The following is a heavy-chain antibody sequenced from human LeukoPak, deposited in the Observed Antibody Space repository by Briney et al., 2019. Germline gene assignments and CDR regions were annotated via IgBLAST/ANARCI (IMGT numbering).Heavy chain of an antibody. J-gene: IGHJ4*02. V-gene: IGHV4-59*01. Sequence: SETLSLTCAVYGGSFSGYYWSWIRQPPGKGLEWIGYIYYSGSTNYNPSLKSRVTISVDTSKNQFSLKLSSVTAADTAVYYCARRNAVYYYDSSGYYDYWGQGTLVTVSS. D-gene: IGHD3-22*01. CDR1: GGSFSGYY. CDR3: ARRNAVYYYDSSGYYDY. CDR2: IYYSGST.